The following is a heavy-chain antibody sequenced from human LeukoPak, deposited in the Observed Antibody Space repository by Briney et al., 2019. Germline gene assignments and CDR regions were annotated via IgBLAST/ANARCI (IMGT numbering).Heavy chain of an antibody. J-gene: IGHJ6*03. CDR2: IDHSGSA. CDR1: GGSFSAYC. V-gene: IGHV4-34*01. Sequence: SETLSLTCGVYGGSFSAYCWSWVRQPPGKGLEWIGEIDHSGSANYNSSLKPRVTLSVDTSKKTFSLRLTSVTAADTAVYFCARVRTSSLLGYFYMDAWGKGATVTVSS. CDR3: ARVRTSSLLGYFYMDA. D-gene: IGHD2-2*01.